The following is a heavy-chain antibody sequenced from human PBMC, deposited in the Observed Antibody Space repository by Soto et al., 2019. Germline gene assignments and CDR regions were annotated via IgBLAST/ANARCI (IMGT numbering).Heavy chain of an antibody. V-gene: IGHV4-34*01. CDR2: INHSGST. Sequence: SETLSLTCAAYGGSFSGYYWSWIRQPPGKGLEWIGGINHSGSTNYTPSLKSRVTISVDTSKNQIYLKLSSVTAADTAVYYCASGLGGDDAYYYYDGMDVWGQGTRVTVSS. J-gene: IGHJ6*02. CDR3: ASGLGGDDAYYYYDGMDV. D-gene: IGHD2-21*02. CDR1: GGSFSGYY.